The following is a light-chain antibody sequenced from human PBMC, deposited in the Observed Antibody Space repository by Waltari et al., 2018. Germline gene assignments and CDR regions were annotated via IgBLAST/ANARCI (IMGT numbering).Light chain of an antibody. Sequence: QSALTQPASVSGSPGQSITISRTGTSSHVGGYNSVPWYQQHPGKAPKLMIYEVSNRPSGVSNRFSGSKSGNTASLTISGLQAEDEADYYCSSYTSSSTYVFGTGTKVTVL. J-gene: IGLJ1*01. CDR2: EVS. CDR3: SSYTSSSTYV. V-gene: IGLV2-14*01. CDR1: SSHVGGYNS.